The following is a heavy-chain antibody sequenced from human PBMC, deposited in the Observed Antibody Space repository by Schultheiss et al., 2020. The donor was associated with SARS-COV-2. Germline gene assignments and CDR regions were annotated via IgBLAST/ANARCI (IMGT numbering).Heavy chain of an antibody. CDR1: GGSISSYY. V-gene: IGHV4-4*07. Sequence: SQTLSLTCTVSGGSISSYYWSWIRQPAGKGLEWIGRIYSSGTTNYNPSFESRVSMSVDTSKNQLSLRLSSATAADTAVYYCARDYWTGTADYWGQGTLVTVSS. J-gene: IGHJ4*02. CDR2: IYSSGTT. D-gene: IGHD3/OR15-3a*01. CDR3: ARDYWTGTADY.